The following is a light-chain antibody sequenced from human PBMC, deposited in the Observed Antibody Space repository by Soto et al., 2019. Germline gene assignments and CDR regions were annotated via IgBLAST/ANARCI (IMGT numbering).Light chain of an antibody. CDR1: QSVSRSH. V-gene: IGKV3-20*01. CDR3: QQYGNSPPYS. CDR2: CAS. Sequence: MVLPQSPGTLSLSPGERATLSCRASQSVSRSHLAWYQQKPGQAPRLLIYCASSRATGIADRFSGSGSGTDFTLTISRLEPEDFAVYYCQQYGNSPPYSFGEGTKLEIK. J-gene: IGKJ2*03.